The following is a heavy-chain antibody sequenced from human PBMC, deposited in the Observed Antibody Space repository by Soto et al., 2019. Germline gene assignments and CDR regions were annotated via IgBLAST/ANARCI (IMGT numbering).Heavy chain of an antibody. CDR1: GFTFSSYA. CDR2: ISGSGGST. V-gene: IGHV3-23*01. J-gene: IGHJ4*02. Sequence: GGSLRLSCAASGFTFSSYAMSWVRQAPGKGLEWVSAISGSGGSTYYADSVKGRFTISRDNSKNTLYLQMNSLRAEDTAVYYCAKAYDILTGYYAHFDYWGQGTLVTVSS. CDR3: AKAYDILTGYYAHFDY. D-gene: IGHD3-9*01.